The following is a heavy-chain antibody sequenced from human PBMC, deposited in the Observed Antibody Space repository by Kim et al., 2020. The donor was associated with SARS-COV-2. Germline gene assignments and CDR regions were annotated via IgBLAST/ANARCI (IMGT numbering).Heavy chain of an antibody. CDR3: ARLATAGHGFYMDV. D-gene: IGHD5-18*01. CDR2: IYYSGST. V-gene: IGHV4-59*08. Sequence: SETLSLTCTVSGGSISSFYWTWIRQPPGKGLEWIGYIYYSGSTNYNPSLKSRLTMSVDTSKNQFSLKLSSVTAADTAVYYCARLATAGHGFYMDVWGKGITVTVSS. J-gene: IGHJ6*03. CDR1: GGSISSFY.